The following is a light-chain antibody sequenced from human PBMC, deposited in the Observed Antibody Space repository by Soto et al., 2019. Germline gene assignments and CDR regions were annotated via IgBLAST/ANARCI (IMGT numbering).Light chain of an antibody. V-gene: IGKV1-33*01. CDR2: DAS. J-gene: IGKJ2*03. CDR3: QQYDNLPFS. CDR1: QDVRNY. Sequence: DIQMTQSPSSLSASVGDRVTITCQASQDVRNYLNWYQQKPGKAPKLLIYDASNLETGVPSRFSGSASGTDFTFTISSLRPEDVGTYYCQQYDNLPFSFGQGTKLEIK.